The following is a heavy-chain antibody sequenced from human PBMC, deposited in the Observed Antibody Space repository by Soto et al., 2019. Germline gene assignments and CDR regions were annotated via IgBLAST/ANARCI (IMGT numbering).Heavy chain of an antibody. Sequence: QVQLVQSGAEVRKPGSSVKVSCKASGGTFTSYAISWVRRAPGQGLEWIGGIIPLFGTPDYAQKFQGRVTITADESTSTAYLELKTLRSEDTALYYCATEGDLGGSTARRGFEDWGQGTLVTVSS. CDR2: IIPLFGTP. CDR1: GGTFTSYA. D-gene: IGHD1-26*01. J-gene: IGHJ4*02. CDR3: ATEGDLGGSTARRGFED. V-gene: IGHV1-69*01.